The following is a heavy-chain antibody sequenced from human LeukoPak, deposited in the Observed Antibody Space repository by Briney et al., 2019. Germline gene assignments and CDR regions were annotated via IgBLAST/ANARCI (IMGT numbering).Heavy chain of an antibody. CDR2: IRPDGGEK. CDR3: ARDLSGPSLY. J-gene: IGHJ4*02. V-gene: IGHV3-7*01. Sequence: PSETLSLTCTVSGGSISSSSYYWGWIRQPPGKGLEWVINIRPDGGEKYFVDSVRGRFTISRDNAKNSLYLQMNNLRAEDTAVYYCARDLSGPSLYWGQGTLVTVSS. CDR1: GGSISSSSYY. D-gene: IGHD2-15*01.